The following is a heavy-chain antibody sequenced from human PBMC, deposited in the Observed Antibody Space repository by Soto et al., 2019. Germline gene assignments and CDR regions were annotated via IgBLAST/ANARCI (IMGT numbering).Heavy chain of an antibody. CDR3: ARGQVDTRLFDY. V-gene: IGHV5-51*01. CDR2: IYPSDSDT. CDR1: GYSFSSYW. D-gene: IGHD1-26*01. Sequence: LGELLKISCKGSGYSFSSYWIGWVRQMSGEGLEWMGIIYPSDSDTRYSPSFQGQVTISADKSIYTAYLQWSSLKASDTAMYYCARGQVDTRLFDYWGQGTQVTVSS. J-gene: IGHJ4*02.